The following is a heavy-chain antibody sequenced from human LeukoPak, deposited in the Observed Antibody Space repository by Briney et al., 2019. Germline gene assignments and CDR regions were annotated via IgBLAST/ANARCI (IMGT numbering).Heavy chain of an antibody. CDR2: ISSSSSTI. V-gene: IGHV3-48*02. Sequence: GGSLRLSCAASGFTFSSYSMNWVRQASGKGLEWVSYISSSSSTIYYADSVKGRFTISRDNAKNSLYLQMNSLRDEDTAVYYCAGGVYGYNAFDYWGQGTLVSVSS. J-gene: IGHJ4*02. D-gene: IGHD5/OR15-5a*01. CDR3: AGGVYGYNAFDY. CDR1: GFTFSSYS.